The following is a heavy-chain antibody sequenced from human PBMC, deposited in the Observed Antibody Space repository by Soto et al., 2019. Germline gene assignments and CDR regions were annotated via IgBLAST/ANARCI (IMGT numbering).Heavy chain of an antibody. D-gene: IGHD4-4*01. CDR3: ASTVSTYYIFSMDV. Sequence: QVQLVQSGAEVKKPGSSVKVSCKASGGTFSSYAISWVRQAPGQGLEWLGVIIPIFGTADYAQKFQGRVTITADEPKRSAYIALGRLISEDTAVYSCASTVSTYYIFSMDVWGQGATVTFSS. CDR1: GGTFSSYA. V-gene: IGHV1-69*12. J-gene: IGHJ6*02. CDR2: IIPIFGTA.